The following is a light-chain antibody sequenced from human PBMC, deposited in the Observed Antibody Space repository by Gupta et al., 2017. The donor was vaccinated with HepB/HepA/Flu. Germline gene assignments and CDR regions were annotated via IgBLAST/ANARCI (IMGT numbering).Light chain of an antibody. CDR1: QSVLYSSNNNNY. J-gene: IGKJ2*01. CDR3: QQYYSSPYA. V-gene: IGKV4-1*01. Sequence: DIVMTQPPDSLAVSLGVRATINCNSSQSVLYSSNNNNYLAWYQQKPGQPPKLLISWASTRESGVPDRFSGGGSGTDFTLTISSLQAEDVAVYYCQQYYSSPYAFGQGTKLEIK. CDR2: WAS.